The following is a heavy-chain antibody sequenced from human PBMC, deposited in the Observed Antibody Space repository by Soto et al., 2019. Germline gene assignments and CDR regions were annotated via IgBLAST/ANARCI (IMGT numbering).Heavy chain of an antibody. CDR1: GGTLLSYT. J-gene: IGHJ6*02. D-gene: IGHD5-18*01. V-gene: IGHV1-69*01. CDR2: IIPIFGIA. CDR3: AGGEGDTAMVTV. Sequence: QVQLVQSGAEVKKPGSSVKVSCKASGGTLLSYTISWVRQAPGQGLEWRGGIIPIFGIANYAQKFQGRVRITADEFTGVAYLELSRLSSEDTAVYYCAGGEGDTAMVTVWGQGTMVSFS.